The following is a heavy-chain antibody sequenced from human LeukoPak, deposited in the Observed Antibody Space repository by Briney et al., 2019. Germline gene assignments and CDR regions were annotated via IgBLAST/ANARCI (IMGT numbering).Heavy chain of an antibody. J-gene: IGHJ4*02. Sequence: PSETLSLTCTVSGDSISSYYWSWIRQPAGKGLEWIGRIYTSGSTNYNPSLQSRVTMSVDTSRNQFSLKLTSVTAADTAIYYCAREVPFCSGGSCFRRFDYWGQGTLVPVSS. CDR3: AREVPFCSGGSCFRRFDY. D-gene: IGHD2-15*01. CDR2: IYTSGST. CDR1: GDSISSYY. V-gene: IGHV4-4*07.